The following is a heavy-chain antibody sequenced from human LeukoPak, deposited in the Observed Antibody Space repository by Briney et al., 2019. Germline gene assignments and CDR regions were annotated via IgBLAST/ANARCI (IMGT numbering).Heavy chain of an antibody. CDR1: GFTFSIHW. CDR2: IKQDGSEK. CDR3: ARERDLLYDSFDI. V-gene: IGHV3-7*01. Sequence: GGSLRLSCAASGFTFSIHWMSWVRQAPGKGLEWVASIKQDGSEKYPVDSVKGRLTISRDNAKNSLYLQMNSLRAEDTAVYYCARERDLLYDSFDIWGQGTMVTVSS. D-gene: IGHD1-26*01. J-gene: IGHJ3*02.